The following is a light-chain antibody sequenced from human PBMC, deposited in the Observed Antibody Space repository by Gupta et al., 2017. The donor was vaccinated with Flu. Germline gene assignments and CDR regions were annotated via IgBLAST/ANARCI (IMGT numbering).Light chain of an antibody. V-gene: IGLV1-47*01. J-gene: IGLJ3*02. CDR1: SSNIGSNY. CDR2: RNN. CDR3: AAWDDSLSGWV. Sequence: QSVLTQPPSASGPPGQRVTISCSGSSSNIGSNYVYWYQQLPGTAPKLLIYRNNQRPSGVPYRFSGSKSGTSASLAISGLRSEDEADYYCAAWDDSLSGWVFGGGTKLTVL.